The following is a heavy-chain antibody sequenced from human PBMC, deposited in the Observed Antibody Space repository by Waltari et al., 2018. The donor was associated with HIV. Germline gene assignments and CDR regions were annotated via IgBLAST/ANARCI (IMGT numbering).Heavy chain of an antibody. CDR3: ARGQNWGASYWYFDL. J-gene: IGHJ2*01. D-gene: IGHD7-27*01. CDR1: AYTVTSFD. Sequence: QVQLVQSGAEVKKPGASVKVSCKASAYTVTSFDISWVRQVTGHGLEWMGWMRPNSGNTGYAQKFQGRITMTRDTPTGTAYMELSSLRSEDTAVYYCARGQNWGASYWYFDLWGRGTLVTVSS. CDR2: MRPNSGNT. V-gene: IGHV1-8*01.